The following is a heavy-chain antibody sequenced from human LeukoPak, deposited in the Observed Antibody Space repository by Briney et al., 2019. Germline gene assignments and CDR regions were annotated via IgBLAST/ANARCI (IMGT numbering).Heavy chain of an antibody. Sequence: GGSLRLSCAAFGFTFSTYAMSWVRQAPGKGVEWVSAISGRGVSTPYADSVRGRFTISRDNSKNTLYLQMNSLRAEDTAVYYCAKAASGNWNDVSDYWGQGTLVTVSS. J-gene: IGHJ4*02. CDR1: GFTFSTYA. D-gene: IGHD1-20*01. CDR2: ISGRGVST. V-gene: IGHV3-23*01. CDR3: AKAASGNWNDVSDY.